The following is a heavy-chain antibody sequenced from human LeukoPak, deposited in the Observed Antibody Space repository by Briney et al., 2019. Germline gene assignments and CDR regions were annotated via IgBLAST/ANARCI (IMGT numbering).Heavy chain of an antibody. CDR1: GASISSSSYY. CDR2: IYYSGTT. D-gene: IGHD3-3*01. Sequence: SETLSLTCTVSGASISSSSYYWGWIRQPPGKGLESTGSIYYSGTTYYNPSLESRVTISVDTSKNEFSLNLRSVTAADTAVYYCARIEPGTNERYHGFWVADLGTFDYWGQGTVVTVSS. CDR3: ARIEPGTNERYHGFWVADLGTFDY. J-gene: IGHJ4*02. V-gene: IGHV4-39*07.